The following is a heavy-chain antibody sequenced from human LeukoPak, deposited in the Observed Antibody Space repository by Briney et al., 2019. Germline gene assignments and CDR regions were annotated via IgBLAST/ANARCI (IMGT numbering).Heavy chain of an antibody. CDR3: ALLAVASDFDY. J-gene: IGHJ4*02. D-gene: IGHD6-19*01. CDR2: IGSSGTTR. CDR1: GFTFSSYW. V-gene: IGHV3-48*04. Sequence: PGGSLRLSCAASGFTFSSYWMRWVRQAPGEGLEWVSNIGSSGTTRYYADSVKGRFSISRDNAKNSLYLQMNSLRVEDTGVYYCALLAVASDFDYWGQGALVTVSS.